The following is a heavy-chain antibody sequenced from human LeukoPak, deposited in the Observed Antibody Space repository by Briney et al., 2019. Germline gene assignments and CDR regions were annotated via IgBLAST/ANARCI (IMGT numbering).Heavy chain of an antibody. V-gene: IGHV5-51*01. J-gene: IGHJ4*02. CDR2: IYPGDSNT. D-gene: IGHD6-6*01. CDR1: GYSFTNDW. Sequence: GESLKISCKGSGYSFTNDWIGWVRQMPGKGLEWMGIIYPGDSNTRYSPSFQGQVTITADKSISTAYLQWSSLRASDTAKYYCARHTKYSTSSRVFDYWGQGTLVTVSS. CDR3: ARHTKYSTSSRVFDY.